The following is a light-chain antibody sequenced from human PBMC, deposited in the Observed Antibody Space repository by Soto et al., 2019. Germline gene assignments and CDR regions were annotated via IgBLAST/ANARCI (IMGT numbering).Light chain of an antibody. V-gene: IGKV3-20*01. J-gene: IGKJ1*01. CDR1: QTVGGRY. Sequence: EIVLTQSAATLSLSLGERATLSCRASQTVGGRYLAWFQQKPGQTPRLLIYGASTRAAGVPDRFSGSGSGTDFSLTINRLEPEDFAVYFCLHYVSSPWTFGQGTKVEV. CDR2: GAS. CDR3: LHYVSSPWT.